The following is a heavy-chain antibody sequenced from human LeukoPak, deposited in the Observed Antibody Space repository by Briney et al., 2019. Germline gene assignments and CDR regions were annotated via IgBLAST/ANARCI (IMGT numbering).Heavy chain of an antibody. Sequence: ASVKVSCKASGYTFTSYYMHWVRQAPGQGLEWMGIINPSGGSTSYAQKFQGRVTMTRDTSTSTVYMELSSLRSEDTAVYYCARDPIQSYYYYGMDVWGQGTTVTVSS. CDR2: INPSGGST. CDR3: ARDPIQSYYYYGMDV. J-gene: IGHJ6*02. V-gene: IGHV1-46*01. D-gene: IGHD1-1*01. CDR1: GYTFTSYY.